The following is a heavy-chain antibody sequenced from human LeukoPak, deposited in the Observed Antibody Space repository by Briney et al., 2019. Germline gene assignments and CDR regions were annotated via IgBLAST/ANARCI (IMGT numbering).Heavy chain of an antibody. Sequence: ASVKVSCKASGGTFSSYAISWVRQAPGQGLEWMGGIIPIFGTANYAQKIQGRVTITADESTSTAYMELSSLRSEDTAVYYCARGALVLRFPSDYFDYWGQGTLVTVSS. CDR3: ARGALVLRFPSDYFDY. D-gene: IGHD3-3*01. CDR1: GGTFSSYA. CDR2: IIPIFGTA. V-gene: IGHV1-69*13. J-gene: IGHJ4*02.